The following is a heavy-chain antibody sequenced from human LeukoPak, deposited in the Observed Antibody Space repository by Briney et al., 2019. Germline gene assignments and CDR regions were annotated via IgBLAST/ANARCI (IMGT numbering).Heavy chain of an antibody. CDR3: ARAHVWGSYRSDFDY. D-gene: IGHD3-16*02. CDR2: ISSSSSYI. V-gene: IGHV3-21*01. Sequence: GGSLRLSCAASGFTFSSYSMSWVRQAPGKGLEWVSSISSSSSYIYYADSVKGRFTISRDNAKNSLYLQMNSLRAEDTAVYYCARAHVWGSYRSDFDYWGQGTLVTVSS. CDR1: GFTFSSYS. J-gene: IGHJ4*02.